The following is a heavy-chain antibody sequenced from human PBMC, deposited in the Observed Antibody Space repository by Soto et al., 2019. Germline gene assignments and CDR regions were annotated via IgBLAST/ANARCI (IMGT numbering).Heavy chain of an antibody. Sequence: GGSLRLSCAASGFTFSSYDMHWVRQATGKGLEWVSAISTAGDTYYPGSVKGRFTISRENAKNSLYLQMNSLRAGDTAVYYCARGSGDFWSGYYTTANWFDPWGQGTLVTVSS. CDR2: ISTAGDT. J-gene: IGHJ5*02. CDR3: ARGSGDFWSGYYTTANWFDP. D-gene: IGHD3-3*01. V-gene: IGHV3-13*01. CDR1: GFTFSSYD.